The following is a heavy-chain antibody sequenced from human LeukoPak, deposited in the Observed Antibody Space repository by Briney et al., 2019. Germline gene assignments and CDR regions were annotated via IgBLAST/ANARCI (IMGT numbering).Heavy chain of an antibody. CDR1: GFTFSSYS. D-gene: IGHD1-26*01. Sequence: GGSLRLSCAASGFTFSSYSMQWVRQAPGKGLEYVSAISGNGGTTYYANSVKDRFTISRDNSKNTLYLQMRSLRAEDTAVYYCARVEFTGENYYFDYWGQGTLVTVSS. J-gene: IGHJ4*02. CDR2: ISGNGGTT. CDR3: ARVEFTGENYYFDY. V-gene: IGHV3-64*01.